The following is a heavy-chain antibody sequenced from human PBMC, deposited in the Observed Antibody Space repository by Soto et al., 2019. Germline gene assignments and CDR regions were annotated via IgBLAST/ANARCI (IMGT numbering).Heavy chain of an antibody. CDR3: ARHGAQGSGYDFDY. CDR1: GGSISSSSYY. V-gene: IGHV4-61*05. CDR2: IYYSGST. Sequence: SETLSLTCTVSGGSISSSSYYWGWIRQPPGKGLEWIGYIYYSGSTNYNPSLKSRVTISVDTSKNQFSLKLSSVTAADTAVYYCARHGAQGSGYDFDYWGQGTLVTVSS. D-gene: IGHD5-12*01. J-gene: IGHJ4*02.